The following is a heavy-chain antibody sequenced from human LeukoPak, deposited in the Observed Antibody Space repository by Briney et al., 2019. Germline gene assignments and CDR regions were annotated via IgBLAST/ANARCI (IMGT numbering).Heavy chain of an antibody. J-gene: IGHJ2*01. CDR2: IWYDGSNK. Sequence: GRSLRLSCAASGLTFSNHGMHWVRQAPGKGLEWVAFIWYDGSNKYYADSVKGRFSISRDNSKNTLYLQMNSLRIDDTAVYYCARVDAIAAALFDFWGRGILVTVSS. D-gene: IGHD6-25*01. CDR3: ARVDAIAAALFDF. CDR1: GLTFSNHG. V-gene: IGHV3-33*01.